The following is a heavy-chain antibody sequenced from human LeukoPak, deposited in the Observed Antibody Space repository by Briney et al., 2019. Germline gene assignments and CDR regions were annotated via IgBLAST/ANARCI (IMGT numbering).Heavy chain of an antibody. V-gene: IGHV4-59*12. Sequence: SETLSLTCTASGGSISPYYWSWIRQPPGKGLEWIGYIYYSGSTNYNPSLKSRVTISVDTSKNQLSLKLSSVTAADTAVYYCARDSGYEIFDYWGQGTLVTVSS. J-gene: IGHJ4*02. CDR1: GGSISPYY. D-gene: IGHD5-12*01. CDR2: IYYSGST. CDR3: ARDSGYEIFDY.